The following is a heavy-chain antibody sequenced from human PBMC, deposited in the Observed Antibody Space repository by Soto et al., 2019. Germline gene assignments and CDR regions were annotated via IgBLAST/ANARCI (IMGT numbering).Heavy chain of an antibody. CDR1: GFTFSSYG. J-gene: IGHJ4*02. V-gene: IGHV3-30*18. CDR2: ISYDGSSK. CDR3: AKDFGYSSSWATSSIDY. D-gene: IGHD6-13*01. Sequence: PGGSMRLSCAASGFTFSSYGMHCVRQAPGKGLEWVAVISYDGSSKYYADSVEGRFSISRDNSKNTLYLQMNSLRAEDTAVYYCAKDFGYSSSWATSSIDYWGQGTLVTLSS.